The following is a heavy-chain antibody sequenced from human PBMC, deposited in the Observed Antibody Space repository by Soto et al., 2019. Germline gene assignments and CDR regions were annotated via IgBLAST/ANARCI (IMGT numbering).Heavy chain of an antibody. J-gene: IGHJ6*02. Sequence: SETPSLTCTLSVVSLEDFYWSCIRHPQGKWLEGIGEINHSGSTNYNPSLKSRVTISVDTSKNQFSLKLSSVTAADTAVYYCASGQILPLVEWTILPSSYLHVWGQRTTRTRSS. V-gene: IGHV4-34*01. CDR3: ASGQILPLVEWTILPSSYLHV. CDR2: INHSGST. D-gene: IGHD3-3*01. CDR1: VVSLEDFY.